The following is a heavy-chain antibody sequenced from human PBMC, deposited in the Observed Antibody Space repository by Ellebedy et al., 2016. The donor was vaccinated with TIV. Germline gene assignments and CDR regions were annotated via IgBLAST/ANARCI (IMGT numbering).Heavy chain of an antibody. CDR1: GGSFSGYY. J-gene: IGHJ6*02. CDR2: INHSGST. CDR3: ASEEVTVVRGTMRGQGKTRLGKGLDV. D-gene: IGHD3-10*01. V-gene: IGHV4-34*01. Sequence: MPSETLSLTCAVYGGSFSGYYWSWIRQPPGKGLEWIGEINHSGSTNYNPSPKSRVTISVDTSNNPVFLNLMSASAADTGTYYRASEEVTVVRGTMRGQGKTRLGKGLDVWGQGTTVTVS.